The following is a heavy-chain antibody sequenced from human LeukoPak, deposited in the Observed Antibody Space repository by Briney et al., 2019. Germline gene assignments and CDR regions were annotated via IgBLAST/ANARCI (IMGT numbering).Heavy chain of an antibody. CDR1: GGSFSGSY. J-gene: IGHJ4*02. Sequence: SETLSLTCAVYGGSFSGSYWSWIRQPPGKGLEWIGEINHSGSTNYNPSLKSRVTISVDTSKNQFSLKLSSVTAADTAAYYCARVRLRRTFDYWGQGTLVTVSS. V-gene: IGHV4-34*01. D-gene: IGHD5-12*01. CDR2: INHSGST. CDR3: ARVRLRRTFDY.